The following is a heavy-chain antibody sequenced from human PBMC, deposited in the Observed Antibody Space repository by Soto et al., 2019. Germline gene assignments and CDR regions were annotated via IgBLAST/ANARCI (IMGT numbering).Heavy chain of an antibody. CDR1: GGSISSYY. CDR3: AAASIAAAGAVWFDP. D-gene: IGHD6-13*01. Sequence: PSETLSLTFTVSGGSISSYYWSWIRQPPGKGLEWIGYIYDSGSTNYNPSLKSRVTISVDTSKNQFSLKLSSVTAADTAVYYCAAASIAAAGAVWFDPWGQGTLVTVSS. J-gene: IGHJ5*02. CDR2: IYDSGST. V-gene: IGHV4-59*01.